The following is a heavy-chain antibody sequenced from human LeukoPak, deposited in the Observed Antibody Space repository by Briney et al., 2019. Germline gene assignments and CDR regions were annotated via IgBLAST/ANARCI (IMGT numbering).Heavy chain of an antibody. CDR1: GYTFINYG. V-gene: IGHV1-18*01. D-gene: IGHD3-22*01. CDR2: ISAHNGNT. J-gene: IGHJ5*02. CDR3: ARDLRYYDPSGYP. Sequence: ASVKVSRTASGYTFINYGISWVRQAPGQGLEWMGWISAHNGNTIYAQKLQGRVTMTTDTSTSTAYMELRSLRSDDTAVYYCARDLRYYDPSGYPWGQGTLVTVSS.